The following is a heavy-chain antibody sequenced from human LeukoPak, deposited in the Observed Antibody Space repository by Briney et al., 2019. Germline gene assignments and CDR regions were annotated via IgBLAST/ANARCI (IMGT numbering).Heavy chain of an antibody. Sequence: GGSLRLSCAASGFTFDDYAMHWVRQVPGKVLEWVSLILGDGSSTTYADSVKGRFTISRDNSKNSLYLHMNSLRVEDTALYFCAKDRYSSSWYTIDYWGQGTLVTVSS. CDR2: ILGDGSST. D-gene: IGHD6-13*01. CDR1: GFTFDDYA. J-gene: IGHJ4*02. V-gene: IGHV3-43*02. CDR3: AKDRYSSSWYTIDY.